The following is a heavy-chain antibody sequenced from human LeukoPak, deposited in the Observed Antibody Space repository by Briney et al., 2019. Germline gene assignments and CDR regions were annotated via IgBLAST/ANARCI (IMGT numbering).Heavy chain of an antibody. V-gene: IGHV3-30-3*01. CDR2: ISYDGSNK. CDR3: ARDSGDIVVVPAATLVY. Sequence: GGSLRLSCAASGFTFSSYAMHWVRQAPGKGLEWVAVISYDGSNKYYADSVKGRFTISRDNSKNTLYLQMNSLRAEDTAVYYCARDSGDIVVVPAATLVYWGQGTLVTVSS. D-gene: IGHD2-2*01. J-gene: IGHJ4*02. CDR1: GFTFSSYA.